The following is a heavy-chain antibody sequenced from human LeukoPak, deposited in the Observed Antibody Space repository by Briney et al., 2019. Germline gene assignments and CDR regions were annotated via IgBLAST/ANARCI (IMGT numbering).Heavy chain of an antibody. CDR1: GYTFTGYY. Sequence: ASVKVSCKASGYTFTGYYMHWVRQAPGQGLEWMGWINPNSGGTNYAQKFQGRVTMTRDTSISTAYMELSRLRSDDTAVYYCARGAIAAESSFDYWGQGTLVTVSS. J-gene: IGHJ4*02. CDR3: ARGAIAAESSFDY. V-gene: IGHV1-2*02. D-gene: IGHD6-13*01. CDR2: INPNSGGT.